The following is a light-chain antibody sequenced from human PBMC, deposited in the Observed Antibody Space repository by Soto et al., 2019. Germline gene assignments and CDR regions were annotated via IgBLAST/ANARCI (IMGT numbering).Light chain of an antibody. J-gene: IGKJ1*01. CDR2: RAS. CDR1: QSVSSN. CDR3: QQYNNWPRT. V-gene: IGKV3-15*01. Sequence: EIVMTQSPATLSVSPGERATLSGRASQSVSSNLAWYQQKPGQAPRLLIYRASTRATGIPARFSGSGSGTDFTLTISSLHSEDFAVYYCQQYNNWPRTFGQGTKVDIK.